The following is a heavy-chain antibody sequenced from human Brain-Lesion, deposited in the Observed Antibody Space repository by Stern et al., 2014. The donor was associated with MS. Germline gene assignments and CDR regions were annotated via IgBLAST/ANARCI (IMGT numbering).Heavy chain of an antibody. CDR1: GYIFTGYY. D-gene: IGHD3-3*01. Sequence: QLVQPGAEVKKPGASVKVSCKTSGYIFTGYYIHWVRQAPGQGLEWMAWINPNPGGKKYAQKFQGRVTMSRDTSISTAYVELSSLTSDDTAVYYCARDQRGITIFGVVTDYYYLGMDVWGQGTTVTVSS. CDR3: ARDQRGITIFGVVTDYYYLGMDV. CDR2: INPNPGGK. J-gene: IGHJ6*02. V-gene: IGHV1-2*02.